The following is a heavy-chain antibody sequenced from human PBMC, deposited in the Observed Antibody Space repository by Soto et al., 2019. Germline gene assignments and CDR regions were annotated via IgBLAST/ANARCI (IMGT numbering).Heavy chain of an antibody. J-gene: IGHJ6*02. CDR1: GGSISSSSYY. D-gene: IGHD6-19*01. CDR3: AGTRIAVAGTYYYYYGMDV. Sequence: TSETLSLTCTVSGGSISSSSYYWVWIRHPPGKGLEWIGSIYYSGSTYYNPSLKSRVTISVDTSKNQFSLKLSSVTAADTAVYYCAGTRIAVAGTYYYYYGMDVWGQGTTVTVSS. CDR2: IYYSGST. V-gene: IGHV4-39*01.